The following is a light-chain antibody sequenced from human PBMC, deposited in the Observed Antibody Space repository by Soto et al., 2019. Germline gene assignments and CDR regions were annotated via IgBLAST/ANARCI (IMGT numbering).Light chain of an antibody. CDR2: DVS. J-gene: IGKJ5*01. V-gene: IGKV3-15*01. CDR1: QGVTTN. CDR3: QQYNNWPFS. Sequence: EIVLTQSPATLSLSPGESATLTCRAGQGVTTNFAWYQQKSGQSPRLLIYDVSIRATGVPARFSATGSETDFTLTISGLQSGDSAVYFCQQYNNWPFSFGQGTRLEIK.